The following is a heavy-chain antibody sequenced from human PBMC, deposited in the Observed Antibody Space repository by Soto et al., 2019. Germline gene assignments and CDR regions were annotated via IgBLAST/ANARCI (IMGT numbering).Heavy chain of an antibody. Sequence: SETLSLTCTVSGDSISSYYWSWIRQPPGKGLEWIGSIYYSGSTYYNPSLKSRVTVSVDTSKNQFSLKLSSVTAADTAVYYCARHPSDFWFDPWGQGTLVTVSS. D-gene: IGHD2-21*02. CDR3: ARHPSDFWFDP. CDR1: GDSISSYY. V-gene: IGHV4-39*01. CDR2: IYYSGST. J-gene: IGHJ5*02.